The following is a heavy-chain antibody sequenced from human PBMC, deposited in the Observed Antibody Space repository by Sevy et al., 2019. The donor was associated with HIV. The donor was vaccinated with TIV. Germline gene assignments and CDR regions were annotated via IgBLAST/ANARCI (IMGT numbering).Heavy chain of an antibody. J-gene: IGHJ4*02. D-gene: IGHD1-26*01. Sequence: GGSLRLSCAASGFTLSNYWMSWVRQAPGKGLEWVANIKQDGSDKYYVDSVKGRFTISRDNAKNSLYLQMNSLRAEDTAVYYCARDLYSGSYYENYWGQGTLVTISS. CDR3: ARDLYSGSYYENY. CDR2: IKQDGSDK. V-gene: IGHV3-7*01. CDR1: GFTLSNYW.